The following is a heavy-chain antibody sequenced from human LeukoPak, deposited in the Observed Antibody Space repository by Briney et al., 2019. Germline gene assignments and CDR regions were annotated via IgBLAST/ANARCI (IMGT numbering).Heavy chain of an antibody. V-gene: IGHV1-2*06. D-gene: IGHD6-19*01. CDR1: GYSVTDYF. J-gene: IGHJ3*02. CDR3: ARLSTATRHWLAASDI. Sequence: ASVKVSCKASGYSVTDYFLYWVRQAPGQGLEWMGRINPDAGDTNYAQTFQGRITMTRDTSISTAYMELSSLKSDDTAVYYCARLSTATRHWLAASDIWGQGTVVTVSS. CDR2: INPDAGDT.